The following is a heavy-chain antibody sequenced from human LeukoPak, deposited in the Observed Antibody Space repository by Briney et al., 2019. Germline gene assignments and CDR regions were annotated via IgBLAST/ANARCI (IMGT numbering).Heavy chain of an antibody. Sequence: GGSLRLFCGVSGFLFISSHVLCPRQARGEGLEWVSVIYSGGFTSYPDSVKGRFTISRDNSKKSVYLQKDSLSDEDTAVYYCDPGSFGFDDWGQGTLVTVSS. CDR2: IYSGGFT. V-gene: IGHV3-53*01. CDR1: GFLFISSH. D-gene: IGHD3-10*01. J-gene: IGHJ5*02. CDR3: DPGSFGFDD.